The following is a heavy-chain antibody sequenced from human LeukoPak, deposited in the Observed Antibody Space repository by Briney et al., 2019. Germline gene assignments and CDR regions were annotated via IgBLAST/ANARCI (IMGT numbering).Heavy chain of an antibody. CDR1: GFTFDDYA. D-gene: IGHD2-2*01. CDR3: AKGGAVVVPAAAVSYYYMDV. J-gene: IGHJ6*03. V-gene: IGHV3-43D*04. CDR2: ISWDGGST. Sequence: GGSLRLSCAASGFTFDDYAMHWVRQAPGKGLEWVSLISWDGGSTYYADSVKGRFTISRDNSKNSLYLQMNSLRAEDTALYYCAKGGAVVVPAAAVSYYYMDVWGKGTTVTVSS.